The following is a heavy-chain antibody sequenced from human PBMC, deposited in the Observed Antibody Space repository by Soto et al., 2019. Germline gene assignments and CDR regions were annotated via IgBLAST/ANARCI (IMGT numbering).Heavy chain of an antibody. CDR1: GFTFSSYA. Sequence: VQLVESGGGVVQPGRSLRLSCAASGFTFSSYAMSWVRQAPGKGLEWVSAISGSGGSTYYADSVKGRFIISRDNSKNTLYLQMNSLRAEDTAVYYCAKGVGYYDSSGLYWGQGTLVTVSS. CDR3: AKGVGYYDSSGLY. CDR2: ISGSGGST. D-gene: IGHD3-22*01. J-gene: IGHJ4*02. V-gene: IGHV3-23*04.